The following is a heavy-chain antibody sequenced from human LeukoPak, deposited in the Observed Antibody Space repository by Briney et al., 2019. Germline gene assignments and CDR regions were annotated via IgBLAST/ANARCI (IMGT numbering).Heavy chain of an antibody. CDR1: GGTSSSYA. V-gene: IGHV1-69*05. D-gene: IGHD1-26*01. CDR3: ARERREGGSYYYYYYMDV. CDR2: IIPIFGTA. J-gene: IGHJ6*03. Sequence: ASVKVSCKASGGTSSSYAISWVRQAPGQGLEWMGGIIPIFGTANYAQKFQGRVTITTDESTSTAYMELSSLRSEDTAVYYCARERREGGSYYYYYYMDVWGKGTTVTVSS.